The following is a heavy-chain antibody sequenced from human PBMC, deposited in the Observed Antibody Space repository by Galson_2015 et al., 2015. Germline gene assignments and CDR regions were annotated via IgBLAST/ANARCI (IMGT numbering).Heavy chain of an antibody. CDR3: ARNTRFLEWSGNWFDP. J-gene: IGHJ5*02. CDR1: GGSISSGGYY. V-gene: IGHV4-31*03. CDR2: IYYSGNT. D-gene: IGHD3-3*01. Sequence: TLSLTCTVSGGSISSGGYYWSWIRQHPGKGLEWIGYIYYSGNTYYNPSLKSRVTISIDTSKNQFSLKLSSVTAADTAVYYCARNTRFLEWSGNWFDPWGQGTLVTVSS.